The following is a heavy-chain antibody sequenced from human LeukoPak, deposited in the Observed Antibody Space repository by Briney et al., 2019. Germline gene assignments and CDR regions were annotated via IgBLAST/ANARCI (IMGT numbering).Heavy chain of an antibody. CDR3: ASNLFGSGSPAT. CDR2: IYTSGST. J-gene: IGHJ5*02. D-gene: IGHD3-10*01. V-gene: IGHV4-4*07. CDR1: GGSISSYY. Sequence: PSETLSLTCTVSGGSISSYYWSWIRQPAGTALEWIGRIYTSGSTNYNPSLKSRVTMSVDTSKNQFSLKLSSVTAADTAVYYCASNLFGSGSPATWGQGTLVTVSS.